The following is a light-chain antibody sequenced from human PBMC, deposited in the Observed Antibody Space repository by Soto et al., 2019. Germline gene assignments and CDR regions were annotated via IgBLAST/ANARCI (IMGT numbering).Light chain of an antibody. CDR1: QSISSW. Sequence: EIQMRQSPSTLSTSVGDRVTITCRASQSISSWLAGYQQKPGKAPKLLIYDASSLESGVPSSFSGSGSGTDFTLTISSLQPDDFATYYCQQYNSYWTFGQGTMV. J-gene: IGKJ1*01. V-gene: IGKV1-5*01. CDR3: QQYNSYWT. CDR2: DAS.